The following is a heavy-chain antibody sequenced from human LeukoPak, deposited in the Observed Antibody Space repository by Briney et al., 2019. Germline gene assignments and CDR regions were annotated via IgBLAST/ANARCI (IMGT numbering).Heavy chain of an antibody. D-gene: IGHD3-22*01. J-gene: IGHJ4*02. Sequence: PGGSLRLSCAVSGLSFSTSWMDWVRQAPGKGLEWVASINPDESEKYSAGSVKGRFTISRDNAKNSLFLQMNSLRAEDTAVYYCARDAKYSYYYDSSGPRAPDYWGQGTLVTVSS. CDR3: ARDAKYSYYYDSSGPRAPDY. CDR2: INPDESEK. CDR1: GLSFSTSW. V-gene: IGHV3-7*01.